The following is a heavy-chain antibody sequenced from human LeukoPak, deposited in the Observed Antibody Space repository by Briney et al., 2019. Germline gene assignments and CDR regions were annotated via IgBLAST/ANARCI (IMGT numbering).Heavy chain of an antibody. Sequence: GGSLRLSCAASGFTFSSYAMGWVRQAPGKGLEWVSAISGSGGSTFNADSVKGRFTISRDNSKNTLYLQMNSLRAEDTAVYYCAKGLCSTSCYSVPDHVWGQGTTVTVSS. CDR3: AKGLCSTSCYSVPDHV. CDR1: GFTFSSYA. J-gene: IGHJ6*02. D-gene: IGHD2-2*01. CDR2: ISGSGGST. V-gene: IGHV3-23*01.